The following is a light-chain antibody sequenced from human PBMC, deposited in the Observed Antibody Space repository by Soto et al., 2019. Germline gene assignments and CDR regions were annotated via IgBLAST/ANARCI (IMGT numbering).Light chain of an antibody. J-gene: IGKJ1*01. CDR2: DAS. CDR1: QTISSC. V-gene: IGKV1-5*01. Sequence: DIQMTQSPSTLSASGLDRVTISCRASQTISSCLAWYQQKPGKAPKLLIYDASSLESGVPSRLSGSGSGTEFTLTISSLQPDDFATYYCQQYNSYPWTFGQGTKV. CDR3: QQYNSYPWT.